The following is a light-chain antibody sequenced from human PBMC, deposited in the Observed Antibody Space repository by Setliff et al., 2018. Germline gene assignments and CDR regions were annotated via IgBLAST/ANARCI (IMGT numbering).Light chain of an antibody. J-gene: IGKJ2*01. Sequence: DIQMTQSPSSLSASVGDRVTITCRPSQSISNYLNWYQQKPGHAPQLLVYSASNLQSGVPSRFSGTGSGTDFSLTISSLEPEDIGSYYCQQSYGNPYTFGQGTKVDIK. CDR1: QSISNY. CDR2: SAS. CDR3: QQSYGNPYT. V-gene: IGKV1-39*01.